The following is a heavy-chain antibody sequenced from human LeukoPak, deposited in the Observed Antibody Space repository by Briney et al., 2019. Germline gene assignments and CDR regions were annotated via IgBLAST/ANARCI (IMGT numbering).Heavy chain of an antibody. V-gene: IGHV4-39*01. J-gene: IGHJ3*02. CDR2: IYYSGST. D-gene: IGHD3-22*01. CDR3: ASYGSSGYKGAFDI. Sequence: PSETLSLTCTVSGGSISSSSYYWGWICQPPGRGLEWIGSIYYSGSTYYNPSLKSRVTISVDTSKNQFSLKLSSVTAADTAVYYCASYGSSGYKGAFDIWGQGTMVTVSS. CDR1: GGSISSSSYY.